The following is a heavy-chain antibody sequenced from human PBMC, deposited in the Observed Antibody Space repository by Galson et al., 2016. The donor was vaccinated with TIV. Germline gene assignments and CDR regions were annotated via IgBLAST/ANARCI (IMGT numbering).Heavy chain of an antibody. CDR2: IYSGGDT. D-gene: IGHD4-17*01. J-gene: IGHJ3*01. Sequence: SLRLSCAVSGFTVNVYHMSWVRQAPGKGLEWVSVIYSGGDTYYSDSVKGRFTISRDNSKNTVHLQMNSLRVEDTAVYYCARKDSSVHGDLRGAFDVWGQGTMVTVSS. CDR1: GFTVNVYH. CDR3: ARKDSSVHGDLRGAFDV. V-gene: IGHV3-53*01.